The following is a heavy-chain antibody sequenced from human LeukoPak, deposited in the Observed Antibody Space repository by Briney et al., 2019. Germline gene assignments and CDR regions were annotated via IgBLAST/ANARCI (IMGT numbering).Heavy chain of an antibody. CDR1: GFTFRNYW. CDR3: VRGSNYYFDY. D-gene: IGHD1-26*01. J-gene: IGHJ4*02. Sequence: GGSLRLSCAASGFTFRNYWMHWVRQAPGKGLVWVSRIDIDGSSTTYADSVKGRFTISRDNAKNTLFLQMNSLRAEVTAVYYCVRGSNYYFDYWGQGTLVTVSS. CDR2: IDIDGSST. V-gene: IGHV3-74*01.